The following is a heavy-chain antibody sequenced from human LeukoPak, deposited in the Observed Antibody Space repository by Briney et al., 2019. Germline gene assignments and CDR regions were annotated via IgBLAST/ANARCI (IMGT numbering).Heavy chain of an antibody. Sequence: ASVKVSCKASGGTFSSYAISWVRQAPGQGLEWMGGIIPIFGTANYAQKLQGRVTITADESTSTAYMELSSLRSEDTAVYYCARDYYYDSSGYQAAFDIWGQGTMVTASS. CDR3: ARDYYYDSSGYQAAFDI. J-gene: IGHJ3*02. CDR1: GGTFSSYA. CDR2: IIPIFGTA. V-gene: IGHV1-69*13. D-gene: IGHD3-22*01.